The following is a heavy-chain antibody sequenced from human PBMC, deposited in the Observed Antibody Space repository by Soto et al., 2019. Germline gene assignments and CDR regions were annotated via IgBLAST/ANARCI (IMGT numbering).Heavy chain of an antibody. CDR1: GFSVSSNY. J-gene: IGHJ5*02. CDR3: ARHRHTRGTVGATSPIDP. Sequence: DVQLVESGGGLVQPGGSLRLSCAISGFSVSSNYLSWVRQAPGKGLEWVSVHYSGGSTYYAESVQGRFTISRDKSNNTLYLQMRRVKAEDTAGYFCARHRHTRGTVGATSPIDPWGQGTQVTVSS. V-gene: IGHV3-66*04. D-gene: IGHD1-26*01. CDR2: HYSGGST.